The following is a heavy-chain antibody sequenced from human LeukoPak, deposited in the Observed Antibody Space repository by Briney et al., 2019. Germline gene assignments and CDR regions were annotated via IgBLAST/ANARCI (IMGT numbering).Heavy chain of an antibody. V-gene: IGHV3-23*01. J-gene: IGHJ4*02. D-gene: IGHD2-2*01. Sequence: GGSLRLSCAASGFTFSGYGMTWVRQAPGKGLEWVSSISDSGGSTYYADSVKGRFTISRDNSKNTLDLQMNSLRAEDTALYYCATVTSTSCYGWNDYWGQGTLVTVSS. CDR3: ATVTSTSCYGWNDY. CDR1: GFTFSGYG. CDR2: ISDSGGST.